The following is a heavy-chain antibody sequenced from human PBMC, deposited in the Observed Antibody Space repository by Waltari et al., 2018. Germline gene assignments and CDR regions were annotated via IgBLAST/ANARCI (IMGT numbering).Heavy chain of an antibody. CDR3: AKDNYGDYNWYFDL. CDR1: GFTFSRYA. V-gene: IGHV3-23*01. Sequence: EVQLLASGGGLVQPGGSLSLSCAASGFTFSRYAMSWVRQSPGKGLEWGSAISGSGGSTYYADAVKGRFTISRDNSKNTLYLQMNSLRAESTAVYYCAKDNYGDYNWYFDLWGRGTLVTVSS. CDR2: ISGSGGST. J-gene: IGHJ2*01. D-gene: IGHD4-17*01.